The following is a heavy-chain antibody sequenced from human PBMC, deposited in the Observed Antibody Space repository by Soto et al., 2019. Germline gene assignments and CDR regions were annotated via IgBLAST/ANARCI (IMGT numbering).Heavy chain of an antibody. Sequence: QLQLQESGPGLVKPSETLSLTCTVSVGSISSSSYYWGWIRQPPGKGLEWIGSIYYSWSTYYNPILKGRVTITVDTSKNRFSPELSSVTGGETAVLFLASHKRRSWTDGFDMLGQGTMVTVSS. CDR1: VGSISSSSYY. V-gene: IGHV4-39*01. CDR3: ASHKRRSWTDGFDM. CDR2: IYYSWST. D-gene: IGHD1-1*01. J-gene: IGHJ3*02.